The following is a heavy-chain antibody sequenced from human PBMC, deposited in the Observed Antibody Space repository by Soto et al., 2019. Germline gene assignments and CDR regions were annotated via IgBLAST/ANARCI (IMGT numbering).Heavy chain of an antibody. Sequence: QVQLVQSGAEVKKPGSSVKVSCKASGGTFSSYTISWVRQAPGQGLEWMGRIIPILGIANYAQKFQGRVTSTADKSTSTAYMELSSLRSEDTPVYYCARDEVAVGVTQDWGQGTLVTVSS. J-gene: IGHJ4*02. V-gene: IGHV1-69*08. D-gene: IGHD2-21*02. CDR3: ARDEVAVGVTQD. CDR1: GGTFSSYT. CDR2: IIPILGIA.